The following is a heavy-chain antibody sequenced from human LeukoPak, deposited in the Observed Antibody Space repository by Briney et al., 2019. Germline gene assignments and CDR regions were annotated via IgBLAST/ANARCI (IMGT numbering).Heavy chain of an antibody. CDR1: GGSISSYY. D-gene: IGHD4-23*01. Sequence: SETLSLTCTVSGGSISSYYWSWIRQPPGKGLEWIGYIYYSGRTNYNPSLKSRVTISVDTSKNQFSLKLSSVTAADTAVYYCARVSTVVTEYYYYYYMDVWGKGTTVTISS. CDR3: ARVSTVVTEYYYYYYMDV. CDR2: IYYSGRT. J-gene: IGHJ6*03. V-gene: IGHV4-59*01.